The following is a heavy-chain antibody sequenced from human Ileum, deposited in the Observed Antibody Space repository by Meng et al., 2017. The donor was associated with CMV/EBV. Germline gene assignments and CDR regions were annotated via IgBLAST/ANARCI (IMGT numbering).Heavy chain of an antibody. Sequence: SETLSLTCAVYGGSFSGYYWSWIRQPPGKGLEWIGEINHSGSTNYNPSLKSRVTISVDTSKNQFSLRLSSVTAADTAVYYCARDGVLWFGELLGGMDVWGQATTVTVSS. J-gene: IGHJ6*02. CDR2: INHSGST. D-gene: IGHD3-10*01. CDR3: ARDGVLWFGELLGGMDV. V-gene: IGHV4-34*01. CDR1: GGSFSGYY.